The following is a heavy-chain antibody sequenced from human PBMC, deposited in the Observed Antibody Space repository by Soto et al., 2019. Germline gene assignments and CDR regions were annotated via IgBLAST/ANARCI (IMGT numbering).Heavy chain of an antibody. Sequence: PSETLSLTCAVYGGSFSGYYWSWIRQPPGKGLEWIGEINHSGSTNYNPSLKSRVAISVDTSKNQFSLKLSSVTAADTAVYYCARGGYDYVWGSYRYTKNLDYWGQGTLVTVSS. D-gene: IGHD3-16*02. CDR1: GGSFSGYY. CDR3: ARGGYDYVWGSYRYTKNLDY. V-gene: IGHV4-34*01. CDR2: INHSGST. J-gene: IGHJ4*02.